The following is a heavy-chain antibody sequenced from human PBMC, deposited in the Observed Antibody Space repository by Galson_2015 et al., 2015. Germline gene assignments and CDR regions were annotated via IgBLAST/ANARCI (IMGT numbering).Heavy chain of an antibody. D-gene: IGHD5-12*01. V-gene: IGHV3-30-3*01. CDR3: ARDLGRASINGPDY. CDR1: GFTFSTYA. J-gene: IGHJ4*02. Sequence: SLRLSCAASGFTFSTYAMHWVRQAPGKGLEWVAVISYDGSNTYYADSVKGRFTISRDNSKNTLYLQMNSLRAEDTAVYYCARDLGRASINGPDYWGQATQVTVSS. CDR2: ISYDGSNT.